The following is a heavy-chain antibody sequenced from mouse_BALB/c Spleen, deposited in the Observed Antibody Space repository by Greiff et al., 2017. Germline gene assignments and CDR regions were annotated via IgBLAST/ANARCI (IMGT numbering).Heavy chain of an antibody. J-gene: IGHJ4*01. D-gene: IGHD1-1*01. CDR3: TRSTTWVWDY. CDR2: IRLKSNNYAT. V-gene: IGHV6-6*02. Sequence: EVQRVESGGGLVQPGGSMKLSCVASGFTFSNYWMNWVRQSPEKGLEWVAEIRLKSNNYATHYAESVKGRFTISRDDSKSSVYLQMNNLRAEDTGIYYCTRSTTWVWDYWGQGTSVTVSS. CDR1: GFTFSNYW.